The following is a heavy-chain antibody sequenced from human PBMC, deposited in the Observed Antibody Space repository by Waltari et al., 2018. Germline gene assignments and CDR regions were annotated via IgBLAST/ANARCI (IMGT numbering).Heavy chain of an antibody. CDR3: AALIDFWSGYLY. Sequence: QLQLQESGPGLVKPSETLSLTCTVSGGSISSSSYYWGWIRQPPGKGLEWIGSIYYSGGTYSNPSLKSRVTISVDTSKNQFSLKLSSVTAADTAVYYCAALIDFWSGYLYWGQGTLVTVSS. V-gene: IGHV4-39*07. J-gene: IGHJ4*02. D-gene: IGHD3-3*01. CDR2: IYYSGGT. CDR1: GGSISSSSYY.